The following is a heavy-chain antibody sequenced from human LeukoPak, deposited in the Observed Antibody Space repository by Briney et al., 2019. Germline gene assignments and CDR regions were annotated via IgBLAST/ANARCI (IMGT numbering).Heavy chain of an antibody. CDR3: ARGGTSGYSSTRHFWGGNYYFDY. Sequence: GGSLRLSCAVSGFTFSSDWMIWVRQAPGKGLEWVANINPDGGEKNYVDSVRGRFTISRDNAKNSLDLQVNSLRAEDTAVYYCARGGTSGYSSTRHFWGGNYYFDYWGQGSLVTVSS. D-gene: IGHD2-2*01. CDR2: INPDGGEK. V-gene: IGHV3-7*01. J-gene: IGHJ4*02. CDR1: GFTFSSDW.